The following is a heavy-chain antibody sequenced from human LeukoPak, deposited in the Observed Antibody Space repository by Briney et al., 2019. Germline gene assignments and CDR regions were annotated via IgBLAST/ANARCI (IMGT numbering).Heavy chain of an antibody. V-gene: IGHV4-30-2*01. Sequence: PSQTLSLTCAVSGGSISSGGYSWSWIRQPPGKGLEGIGYIYHSGSTYYNPSLKSRVTISVDRSKNQFSLKLSSVTAADTAVYYCARGGALYGSGNYYYYYGMDVWGQGTTVTVSS. J-gene: IGHJ6*02. CDR2: IYHSGST. CDR3: ARGGALYGSGNYYYYYGMDV. D-gene: IGHD3-10*01. CDR1: GGSISSGGYS.